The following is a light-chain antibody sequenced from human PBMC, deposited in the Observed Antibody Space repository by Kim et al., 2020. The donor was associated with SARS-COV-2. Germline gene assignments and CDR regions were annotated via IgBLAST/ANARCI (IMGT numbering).Light chain of an antibody. CDR1: QAISKY. CDR2: AAS. V-gene: IGKV1-27*01. Sequence: ASIGDRVSISCRASQAISKYLAWYQQKPGKAPKLLIYAASTLQSGVPSRFSGSGSGTDFTLTINSLQPEDVATYYCQKYNGAPWTFGQGTKVDIK. CDR3: QKYNGAPWT. J-gene: IGKJ1*01.